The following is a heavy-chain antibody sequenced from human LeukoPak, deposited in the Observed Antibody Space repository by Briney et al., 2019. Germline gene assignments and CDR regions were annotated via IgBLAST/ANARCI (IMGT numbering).Heavy chain of an antibody. J-gene: IGHJ4*02. Sequence: GESLKISCKASGYSFTGYWIGWVRQMPGKGLEWMGIIYPGDSDTRYSPSFQGQVTISADKSISTAYLQWSSLKASDTAMYYCARHGDSSGYLTLPFDYWGQGTLVTVSS. V-gene: IGHV5-51*01. D-gene: IGHD3-22*01. CDR1: GYSFTGYW. CDR3: ARHGDSSGYLTLPFDY. CDR2: IYPGDSDT.